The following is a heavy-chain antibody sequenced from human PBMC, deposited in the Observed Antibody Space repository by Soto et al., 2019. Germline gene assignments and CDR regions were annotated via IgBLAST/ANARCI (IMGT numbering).Heavy chain of an antibody. CDR2: IIPIFGTA. V-gene: IGHV1-69*13. J-gene: IGHJ2*01. Sequence: SVKVSCKASGGTFSSYAISWVRQAPGQGLEWMGGIIPIFGTANYAQKFQGRVTITADESTSTAYMELSSLRSEDTAVYYCAGDLSYYYDRPGLWGRGTLVTVSS. D-gene: IGHD3-22*01. CDR1: GGTFSSYA. CDR3: AGDLSYYYDRPGL.